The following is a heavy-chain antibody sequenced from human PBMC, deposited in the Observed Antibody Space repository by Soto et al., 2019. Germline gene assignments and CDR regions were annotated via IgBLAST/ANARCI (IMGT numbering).Heavy chain of an antibody. CDR3: ARSVAARENWFDP. J-gene: IGHJ5*02. D-gene: IGHD2-15*01. V-gene: IGHV3-66*01. Sequence: EVQLVESGGGLVQPGGSLRLSCAASGFTVSSNYMSWVRQAPGKGLEWVSVIYSGGSTYYADSVKGRFTISRDNSKNTLYLQMNSLRAEETAGYYCARSVAARENWFDPWGQGTLVTVSS. CDR2: IYSGGST. CDR1: GFTVSSNY.